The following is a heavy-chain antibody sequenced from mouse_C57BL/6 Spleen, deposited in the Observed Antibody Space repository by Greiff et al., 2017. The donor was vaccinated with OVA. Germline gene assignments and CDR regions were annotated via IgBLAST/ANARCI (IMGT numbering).Heavy chain of an antibody. Sequence: QVQLQQPGAELVRPGTSVKLSCTASGYTFTSYWMHWVKQRPGQGLEWIGVIDPSDSYTNSNQKFKGKATMTVDTSSSTPYMQLSSLTSEDSAVYYCARQAMDYWGQGTSVTVSS. CDR2: IDPSDSYT. CDR1: GYTFTSYW. J-gene: IGHJ4*01. CDR3: ARQAMDY. V-gene: IGHV1-59*01.